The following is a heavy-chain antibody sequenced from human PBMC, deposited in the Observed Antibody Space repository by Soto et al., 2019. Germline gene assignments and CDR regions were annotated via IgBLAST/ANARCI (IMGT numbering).Heavy chain of an antibody. CDR3: ARSDCTSTSCYVVWFDP. V-gene: IGHV3-21*01. Sequence: EVQLVESGGGLVKPGGSLRLSCAASGFSFSNYGMNWVGQAPGKGLEWVSSISSSSSYISYADSVKGRFTISRDNAKNSVYLQMNSLRAEDTAVYYCARSDCTSTSCYVVWFDPWGQGTLVTVSS. CDR1: GFSFSNYG. D-gene: IGHD2-2*01. J-gene: IGHJ5*02. CDR2: ISSSSSYI.